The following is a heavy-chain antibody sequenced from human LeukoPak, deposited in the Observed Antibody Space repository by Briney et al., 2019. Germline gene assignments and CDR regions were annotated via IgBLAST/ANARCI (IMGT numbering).Heavy chain of an antibody. J-gene: IGHJ4*02. V-gene: IGHV3-20*04. CDR1: GFTFDDYG. CDR2: INWNGGST. D-gene: IGHD3-3*01. CDR3: AREAENYDFWSGYYAYYFDY. Sequence: PGGSLRLSCAASGFTFDDYGMSWVRQAPGKGLEWVSGINWNGGSTGYADSVKGRFTISRDNAKNSLYLQMNSLRAEDTALYYCAREAENYDFWSGYYAYYFDYWGQGTLVTVSS.